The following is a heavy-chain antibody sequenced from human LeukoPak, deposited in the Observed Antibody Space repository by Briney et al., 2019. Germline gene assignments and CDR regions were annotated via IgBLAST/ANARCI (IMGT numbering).Heavy chain of an antibody. CDR1: GFTFSSYA. CDR3: GKAPARWLPSYYFDY. CDR2: ISGSGGST. V-gene: IGHV3-23*01. D-gene: IGHD5-24*01. Sequence: GGSLRLSCAASGFTFSSYAMSWVRQAPGKGLEWVSAISGSGGSTYYADSVKGRFTISRDNSKNTLYLQMNSLRAEDTAVYYCGKAPARWLPSYYFDYWGQGTLVTVSS. J-gene: IGHJ4*02.